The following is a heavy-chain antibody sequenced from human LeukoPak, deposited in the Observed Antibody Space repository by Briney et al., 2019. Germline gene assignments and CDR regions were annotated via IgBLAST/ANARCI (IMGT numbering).Heavy chain of an antibody. J-gene: IGHJ4*02. Sequence: GGSLRLSCAASGFTFSSYWMSWVRQAPGKGLEWVSAISGSGGCTYYADSVKGRFTISRDNSKNTLYLQMNSLRAEDTAVYYCAKGVDTAMVPLDYWGQGTLVTVSS. V-gene: IGHV3-23*01. D-gene: IGHD5-18*01. CDR1: GFTFSSYW. CDR3: AKGVDTAMVPLDY. CDR2: ISGSGGCT.